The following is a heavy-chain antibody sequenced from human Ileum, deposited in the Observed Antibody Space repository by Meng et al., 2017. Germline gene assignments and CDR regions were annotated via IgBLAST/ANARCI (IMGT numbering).Heavy chain of an antibody. CDR1: YRSVRSAEDQ. D-gene: IGHD3-16*01. J-gene: IGHJ4*02. CDR2: ETT. V-gene: IGHV4-61*08. CDR3: TRDHGGSLDY. Sequence: DACPALATPSCTLARFCTAAYRSVRSAEDQRDRMRQPRRKRLNWIGYETTNYTPSLNSLVTNSFNTSKNQFTLMLSSVTAAYTAVYDCTRDHGGSLDYWGQGILVTVSS.